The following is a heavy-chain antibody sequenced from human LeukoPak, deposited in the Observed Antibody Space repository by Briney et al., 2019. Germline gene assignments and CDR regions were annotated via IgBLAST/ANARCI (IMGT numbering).Heavy chain of an antibody. V-gene: IGHV1-46*01. D-gene: IGHD4-17*01. J-gene: IGHJ6*03. CDR2: IHPSGGST. CDR3: ARDPSTVTTYYYCYMDV. CDR1: GYTFTSYY. Sequence: GASVKVSCKASGYTFTSYYMHWVRQAPGQGLEWMGIIHPSGGSTSYAQKFQGIVTMTRDMSTSTVYMELSSLRSEDTAVYYCARDPSTVTTYYYCYMDVWGKGTTVTVSS.